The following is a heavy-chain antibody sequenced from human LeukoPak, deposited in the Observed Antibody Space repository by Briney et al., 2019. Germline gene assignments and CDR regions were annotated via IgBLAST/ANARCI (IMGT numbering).Heavy chain of an antibody. D-gene: IGHD6-6*01. V-gene: IGHV5-51*01. CDR2: IYPGDSDT. Sequence: GESLKISCRVSGYSFPNYWIGWVRQQPGKGLEWMAIIYPGDSDTRYSPSFRGQVSISADKSINTAYLQWNSLGASDTAIYYCARPISASSGGPYFFDYWGQGTLVTVSS. CDR3: ARPISASSGGPYFFDY. J-gene: IGHJ4*02. CDR1: GYSFPNYW.